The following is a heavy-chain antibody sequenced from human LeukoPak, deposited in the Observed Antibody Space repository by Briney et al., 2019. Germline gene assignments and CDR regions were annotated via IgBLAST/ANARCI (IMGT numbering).Heavy chain of an antibody. V-gene: IGHV4-59*01. CDR2: IYYSGST. Sequence: SETLSLTCTVSGGSISSYYWNWIRQPPGEGLEWIGYIYYSGSTNYDPSLKSRVTISVDTSKNQFSLKLCSVTAADTAVYYCARGLAAAGPEGYWGQGTLVTVSS. CDR3: ARGLAAAGPEGY. J-gene: IGHJ4*02. CDR1: GGSISSYY. D-gene: IGHD6-13*01.